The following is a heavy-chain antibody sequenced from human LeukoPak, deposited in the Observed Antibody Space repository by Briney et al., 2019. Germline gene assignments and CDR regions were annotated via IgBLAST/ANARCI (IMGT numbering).Heavy chain of an antibody. CDR2: IYHSGST. D-gene: IGHD3-16*01. Sequence: SQTLSLTCAVSGGSISSGGYSWSWIRQPPGKGLEWIGYIYHSGSTYYNPSLKSRVTISVDRSKNQFSLKLSSETAADTAVYYCASIGFGGPIDYWGQGTLVTVSS. J-gene: IGHJ4*02. V-gene: IGHV4-30-2*01. CDR3: ASIGFGGPIDY. CDR1: GGSISSGGYS.